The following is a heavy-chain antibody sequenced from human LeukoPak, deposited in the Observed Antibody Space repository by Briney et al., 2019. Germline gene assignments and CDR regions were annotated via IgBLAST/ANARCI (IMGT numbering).Heavy chain of an antibody. CDR3: ARVPRQLLPYFDY. Sequence: GASVKVSCKASGYTFDDYDMHWVRQAPGQGLEWMGWFNPISGGTAYARKFQGRVTMTWHTSISTVYMELIRLTSDDTALFYCARVPRQLLPYFDYWGPGTLVTVSS. CDR1: GYTFDDYD. D-gene: IGHD2-15*01. V-gene: IGHV1-2*02. CDR2: FNPISGGT. J-gene: IGHJ4*02.